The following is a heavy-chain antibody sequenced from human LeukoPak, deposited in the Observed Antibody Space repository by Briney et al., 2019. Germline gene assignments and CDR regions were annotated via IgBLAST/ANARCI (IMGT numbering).Heavy chain of an antibody. D-gene: IGHD6-13*01. V-gene: IGHV3-48*04. J-gene: IGHJ4*02. CDR2: ISSSSSTM. CDR1: GFTFSDYN. Sequence: GGSLRLSCAASGFTFSDYNMNWVRQAPGKGLEWVSYISSSSSTMYYADSVKGRFTISRDNAKNSLFLQMNSLTAEDTAIYYCARVYLAAAGPTTFDYWGLGTLVTVSS. CDR3: ARVYLAAAGPTTFDY.